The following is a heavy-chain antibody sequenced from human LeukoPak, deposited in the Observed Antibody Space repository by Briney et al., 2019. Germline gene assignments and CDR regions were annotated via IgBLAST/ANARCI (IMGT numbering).Heavy chain of an antibody. V-gene: IGHV4-39*01. CDR3: ARTLGWASSRYPFDG. CDR2: MYYSGNT. Sequence: PSETLSLTCTVSGDSISSSNYYWGWIRQPPGKGLEWIGSMYYSGNTDYNPSLKSRVTISVDTSKNQFSLKVNSLTAADTAVYYCARTLGWASSRYPFDGWGQGTLVTVSS. J-gene: IGHJ4*02. CDR1: GDSISSSNYY. D-gene: IGHD3-16*02.